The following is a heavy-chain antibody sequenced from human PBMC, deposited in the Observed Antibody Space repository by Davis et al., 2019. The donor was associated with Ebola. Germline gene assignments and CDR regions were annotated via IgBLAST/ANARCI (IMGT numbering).Heavy chain of an antibody. CDR3: ARDLWNYPFDP. CDR1: GFTFDDYA. CDR2: ISWNSGSI. J-gene: IGHJ5*02. V-gene: IGHV3-9*01. Sequence: PGGSLRLSCAASGFTFDDYAMHWVRQAPGKGLEWVSGISWNSGSIGYADSVKGRFTISRDNAKNSLYLQMNSLRAEDTAVYYCARDLWNYPFDPWGQGTLVTVSS. D-gene: IGHD1-7*01.